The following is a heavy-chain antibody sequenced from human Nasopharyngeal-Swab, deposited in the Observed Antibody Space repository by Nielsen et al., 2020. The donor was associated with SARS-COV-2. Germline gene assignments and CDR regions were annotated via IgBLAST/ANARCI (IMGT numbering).Heavy chain of an antibody. CDR3: AKVARDIVVVPAAMKAYYYYGMDV. D-gene: IGHD2-2*01. CDR2: ISGSGGST. V-gene: IGHV3-23*01. Sequence: VRQMPGKGLEWVSAISGSGGSTYYADSVKGRFTISRDNSKSTLYLQMNSLRAEDTAVYYCAKVARDIVVVPAAMKAYYYYGMDVWGQGTTVTVSS. J-gene: IGHJ6*02.